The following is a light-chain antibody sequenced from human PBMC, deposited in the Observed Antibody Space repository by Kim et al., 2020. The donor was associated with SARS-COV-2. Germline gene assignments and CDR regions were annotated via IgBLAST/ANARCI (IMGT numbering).Light chain of an antibody. CDR1: QSVSSTY. J-gene: IGKJ1*01. CDR3: QQYDTSRT. CDR2: DAS. V-gene: IGKV3-20*01. Sequence: VLTQSPGTLSLSPGERATLSCRASQSVSSTYLAWYQQKPGQAPRLLMSDASTRATGIPDRFSGSGSETDFTLTISRLEPEDFAVYYCQQYDTSRTFGQGTKLEI.